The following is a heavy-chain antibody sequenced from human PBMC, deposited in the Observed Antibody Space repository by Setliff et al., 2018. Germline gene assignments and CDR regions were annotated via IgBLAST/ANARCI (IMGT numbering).Heavy chain of an antibody. CDR3: ARDGGTYPSWFDY. CDR1: GGTFTNYA. D-gene: IGHD1-26*01. CDR2: IIPIFGIP. Sequence: GASVKVSCKASGGTFTNYAISWVRQAPGQGLEWMGRIIPIFGIPHYAQKFQGRVTITADNSTGTAYMELSSLRFDDTALYYCARDGGTYPSWFDYWGQGTLVTVSS. V-gene: IGHV1-69*04. J-gene: IGHJ4*02.